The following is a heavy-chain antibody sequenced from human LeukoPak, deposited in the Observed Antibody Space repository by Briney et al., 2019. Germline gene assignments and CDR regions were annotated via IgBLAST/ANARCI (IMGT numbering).Heavy chain of an antibody. J-gene: IGHJ4*02. V-gene: IGHV3-30*03. CDR3: ARLPYDILTGYSDY. CDR2: ISYDGSNK. CDR1: GFTFSSYG. D-gene: IGHD3-9*01. Sequence: PGGSLRLSCATSGFTFSSYGMHWVRQAPGKGLEWVAVISYDGSNKYYADSVKGRFTISRDNSKNTLYLQMNSLRAEDTAVYYCARLPYDILTGYSDYWGQGTLVTVSS.